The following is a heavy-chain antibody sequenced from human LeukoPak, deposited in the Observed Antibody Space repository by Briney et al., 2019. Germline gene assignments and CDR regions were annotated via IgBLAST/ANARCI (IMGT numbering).Heavy chain of an antibody. D-gene: IGHD3-10*01. Sequence: GRSLRLSCAASGFTFSSYGMHWVRQAPGKGLEWVAVISYDGSNKYYADSVKGRFTISRDNSKNTLYLQMNSLRAEDTAVYYCAKDSIWFGEYFDYWGQGTLVTVSS. J-gene: IGHJ4*02. CDR2: ISYDGSNK. CDR1: GFTFSSYG. V-gene: IGHV3-30*18. CDR3: AKDSIWFGEYFDY.